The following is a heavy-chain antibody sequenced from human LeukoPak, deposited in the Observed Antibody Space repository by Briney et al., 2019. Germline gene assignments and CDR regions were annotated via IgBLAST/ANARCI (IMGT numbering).Heavy chain of an antibody. Sequence: SEILSLTCAVSGGSITSGGYSWSWIRQPPGKGLEWIAYTYHNGATFYNPSLRSRVTILVDGSKNQFSLKLSSVTAADTAVYYCARQPTYIAAAPYYYGMDVWGQGTTVTVSS. D-gene: IGHD6-13*01. J-gene: IGHJ6*02. V-gene: IGHV4-30-2*01. CDR1: GGSITSGGYS. CDR3: ARQPTYIAAAPYYYGMDV. CDR2: TYHNGAT.